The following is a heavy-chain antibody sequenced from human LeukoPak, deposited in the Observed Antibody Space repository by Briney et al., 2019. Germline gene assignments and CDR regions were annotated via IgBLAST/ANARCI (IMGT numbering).Heavy chain of an antibody. D-gene: IGHD6-13*01. CDR1: GFTFRSHG. V-gene: IGHV3-33*06. J-gene: IGHJ4*02. CDR3: AKDRAAAGTDYFDY. CDR2: IWNDGSNK. Sequence: GRSLRLSCAASGFTFRSHGMHWVRQAPGKGLQWVAVIWNDGSNKYYADSVKGRFTISRDNSKNTLYLQMNSLRAEDTAVYYCAKDRAAAGTDYFDYWGQGTLVTVSS.